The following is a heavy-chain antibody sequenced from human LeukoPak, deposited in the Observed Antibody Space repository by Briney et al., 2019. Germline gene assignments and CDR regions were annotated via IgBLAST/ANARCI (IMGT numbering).Heavy chain of an antibody. V-gene: IGHV4-59*01. Sequence: SETLSLTCTVSGGSISSYYWSWIRQPPGKGLEWIGYIYYSGSTNYNSSFKSRVTISIDTSKNQFSLRLSSVTAADTAVYYCAAAAAALVPFDYWGQGTLATVSS. CDR1: GGSISSYY. CDR2: IYYSGST. J-gene: IGHJ4*02. D-gene: IGHD6-13*01. CDR3: AAAAAALVPFDY.